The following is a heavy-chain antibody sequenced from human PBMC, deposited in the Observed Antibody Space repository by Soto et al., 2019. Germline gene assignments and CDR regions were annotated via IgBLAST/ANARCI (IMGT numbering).Heavy chain of an antibody. J-gene: IGHJ4*02. CDR1: GYIFSNYG. Sequence: VQLVQSGGEVKKPGASVKVSCKASGYIFSNYGVNWVRQAPGQGLEWMGWINGYNGNTNYAQRIQSRVTMTTDTYTTTAFMELRSLTSDDTVVYYCARGSRPGDFDHWGQGTLVTVSP. D-gene: IGHD2-2*01. CDR3: ARGSRPGDFDH. CDR2: INGYNGNT. V-gene: IGHV1-18*01.